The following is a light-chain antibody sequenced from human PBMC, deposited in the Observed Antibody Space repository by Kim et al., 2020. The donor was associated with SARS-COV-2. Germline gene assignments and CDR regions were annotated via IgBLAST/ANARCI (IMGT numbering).Light chain of an antibody. CDR1: QSVDSLF. J-gene: IGKJ1*01. CDR2: GAS. Sequence: EIVLTQFPGTLSLSPGERATLSCRASQSVDSLFLAWYQQRPGQAPILLIYGASDRATGIPDRFRGSGSGTDFTLTITSLEPEDFAVYYCQQSDSSFRTFGQGTKVDIK. V-gene: IGKV3-20*01. CDR3: QQSDSSFRT.